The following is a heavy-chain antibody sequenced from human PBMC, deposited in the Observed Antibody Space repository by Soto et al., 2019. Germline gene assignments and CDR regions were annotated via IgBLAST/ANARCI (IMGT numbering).Heavy chain of an antibody. D-gene: IGHD1-1*01. Sequence: QVHLVQSGAEVRKPGASVKVSCKGSGYTFTSYGIAWVRQAPGQGLEWMAWISAHNDNTNYAQKVQGRVTVTRDTSTSTAYMELRNLRSGDTAVYYCARGRYGDYWGQGALVTVSS. V-gene: IGHV1-18*01. CDR3: ARGRYGDY. CDR2: ISAHNDNT. J-gene: IGHJ4*02. CDR1: GYTFTSYG.